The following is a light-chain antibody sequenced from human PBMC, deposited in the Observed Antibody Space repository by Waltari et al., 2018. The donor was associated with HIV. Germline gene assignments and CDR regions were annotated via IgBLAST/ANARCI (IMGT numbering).Light chain of an antibody. V-gene: IGLV1-44*01. Sequence: QSVPTQPPSASGPPQQRVPIPCSGSTPNTGRNTVRWFQQFPGTAPKVLIYGKNQRPSGVPDRFSGSKSGTSASLAISGLQSEDEADYYCASWDDSLNGPVFGGGTKLTVV. CDR3: ASWDDSLNGPV. CDR2: GKN. CDR1: TPNTGRNT. J-gene: IGLJ2*01.